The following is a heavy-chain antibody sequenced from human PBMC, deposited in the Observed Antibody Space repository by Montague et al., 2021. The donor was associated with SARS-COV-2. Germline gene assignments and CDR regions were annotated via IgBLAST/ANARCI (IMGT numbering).Heavy chain of an antibody. D-gene: IGHD6-19*01. CDR1: GFTVSSNY. CDR3: ARVHGSGWFTFDS. J-gene: IGHJ4*02. Sequence: SLRLSCAASGFTVSSNYMRWVRQAPGKGLEWVSVIYSGGSTYYADSVKGRFTISRHNSKKTLFLQMNSLRAEETAVYYCARVHGSGWFTFDSWGQGTLVTVSP. V-gene: IGHV3-53*04. CDR2: IYSGGST.